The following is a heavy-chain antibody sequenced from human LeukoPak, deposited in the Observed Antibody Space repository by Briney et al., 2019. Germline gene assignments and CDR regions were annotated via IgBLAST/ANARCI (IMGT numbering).Heavy chain of an antibody. Sequence: GGSLRLSCAASGFTVSSNYMSWVRQAPGKGLEWVSVIYSGGSTYYADSVKGRFTISRDNSKNTLYLQMNSLRAEDTAVYYCAKGDYYDFWSGYYRGEVFDYWGQGTLVTVSS. D-gene: IGHD3-3*01. CDR2: IYSGGST. CDR3: AKGDYYDFWSGYYRGEVFDY. V-gene: IGHV3-53*05. CDR1: GFTVSSNY. J-gene: IGHJ4*02.